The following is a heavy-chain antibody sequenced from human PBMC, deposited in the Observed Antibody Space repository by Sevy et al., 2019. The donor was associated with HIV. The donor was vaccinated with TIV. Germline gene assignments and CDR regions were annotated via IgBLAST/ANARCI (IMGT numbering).Heavy chain of an antibody. D-gene: IGHD5-18*01. J-gene: IGHJ4*02. V-gene: IGHV3-23*01. Sequence: GGSLRLSCAASGFTFSSYAMSWVRQAPGKGLEWVSAISGSGGSTYYADSVKGRFTISRDNSKNTLYLQMNSLRAKDTAVYYCAKEESGYSYGYGIDYWGQGTLVTVSS. CDR1: GFTFSSYA. CDR2: ISGSGGST. CDR3: AKEESGYSYGYGIDY.